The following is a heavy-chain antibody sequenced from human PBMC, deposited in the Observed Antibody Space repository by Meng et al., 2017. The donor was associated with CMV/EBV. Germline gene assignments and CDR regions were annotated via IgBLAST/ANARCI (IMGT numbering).Heavy chain of an antibody. D-gene: IGHD1-1*01. J-gene: IGHJ4*02. CDR3: AKEVFGTEGATYFDY. CDR1: GFTFDDYT. V-gene: IGHV3-43*01. Sequence: GGSLRLSCAASGFTFDDYTMHWVRQAPGKGLEWVSLISWDGGSTYYADSVKGRFTISRDNSKNSLYLQMNSLRTEDTALYYCAKEVFGTEGATYFDYRGQGTLVTVSS. CDR2: ISWDGGST.